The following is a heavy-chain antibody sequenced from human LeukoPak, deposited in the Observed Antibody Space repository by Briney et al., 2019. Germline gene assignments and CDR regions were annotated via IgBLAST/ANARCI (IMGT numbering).Heavy chain of an antibody. CDR2: IYYSGST. Sequence: PSETLSLTCTVSGGSISSYYWSWIRQPPGKGLEWIGYIYYSGSTNYNPSLKSRVTISVDTSKNQFSLKLSSVTAADTAVYYCARDLPRDYWGQGTLVTVSS. CDR3: ARDLPRDY. CDR1: GGSISSYY. J-gene: IGHJ4*02. V-gene: IGHV4-59*01.